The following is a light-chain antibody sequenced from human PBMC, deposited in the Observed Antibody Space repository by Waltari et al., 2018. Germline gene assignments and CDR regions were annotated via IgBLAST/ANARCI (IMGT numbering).Light chain of an antibody. CDR1: QSVSSH. CDR2: DAS. J-gene: IGKJ4*01. CDR3: QQRTNWPLT. Sequence: EIVLTQSPVTLSLSPGESATLSCRASQSVSSHLAWFQQKPGQAPRLLIYDASNRATGIPARFSGSVSGTDFTLTISSLEPEDFAVYYCQQRTNWPLTFGGGTKVEIK. V-gene: IGKV3-11*01.